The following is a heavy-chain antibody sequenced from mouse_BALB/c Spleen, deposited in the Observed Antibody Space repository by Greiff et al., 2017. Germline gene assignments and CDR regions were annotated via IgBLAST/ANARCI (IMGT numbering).Heavy chain of an antibody. CDR2: IYPGGGST. CDR3: ASYYGNYDWYLDV. CDR1: GYSFTSYW. V-gene: IGHV1-63*02. Sequence: VQLQQSGPELVKPGTSVKMSCKAAGYSFTSYWIDWVKQRPGHGLEWIGDIYPGGGSTNYNEKFKGKATLTADTSSSTAYMQLSSLTSEDSAIYYCASYYGNYDWYLDVWGEGTTVTVSS. J-gene: IGHJ1*01. D-gene: IGHD2-1*01.